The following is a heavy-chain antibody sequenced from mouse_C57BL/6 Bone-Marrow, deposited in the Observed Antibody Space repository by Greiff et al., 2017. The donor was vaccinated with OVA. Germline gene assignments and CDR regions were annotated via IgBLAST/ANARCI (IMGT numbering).Heavy chain of an antibody. V-gene: IGHV14-4*01. Sequence: DVQLQESGAELVRPGASVKLSCTASGFNIKDDYMHWVKQRPEQGLEWIGWIDPENGDTEYASKFQGKATITADTSSNTAYLQLSSLTSEDTAVYYCTDGYWFAYWGQGTLVTVSA. J-gene: IGHJ3*01. CDR1: GFNIKDDY. D-gene: IGHD2-3*01. CDR2: IDPENGDT. CDR3: TDGYWFAY.